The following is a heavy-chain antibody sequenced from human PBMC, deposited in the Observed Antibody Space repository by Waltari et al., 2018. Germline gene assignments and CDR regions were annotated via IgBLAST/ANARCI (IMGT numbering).Heavy chain of an antibody. CDR1: GGSISSYY. CDR3: ARVQRQAYYYDSSGYYSVAFDI. D-gene: IGHD3-22*01. CDR2: IYYSGST. V-gene: IGHV4-59*01. J-gene: IGHJ3*02. Sequence: QVQLQESGPGLVKPSETLSLTCTVSGGSISSYYWSWHRLHPGTGLAWIGYIYYSGSTNYNPSRKSRVTISVYTSKNQFCLKLSSVTAADTALYYCARVQRQAYYYDSSGYYSVAFDIWGQGTMVTVSS.